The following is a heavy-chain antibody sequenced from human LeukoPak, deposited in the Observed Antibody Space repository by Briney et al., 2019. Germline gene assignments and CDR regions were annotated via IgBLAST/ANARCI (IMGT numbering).Heavy chain of an antibody. D-gene: IGHD5-12*01. Sequence: GGSLRLSCAASGFTFNSYAMSWVRQGPGKGLEWVSVLSGSGHSTYYADSVKGRFTISRDNSKNTLHLQMNSLRADDTAVYYCAKSGGYSGYEHFDYWGQGTLVTVSS. CDR1: GFTFNSYA. CDR3: AKSGGYSGYEHFDY. V-gene: IGHV3-23*01. CDR2: LSGSGHST. J-gene: IGHJ4*02.